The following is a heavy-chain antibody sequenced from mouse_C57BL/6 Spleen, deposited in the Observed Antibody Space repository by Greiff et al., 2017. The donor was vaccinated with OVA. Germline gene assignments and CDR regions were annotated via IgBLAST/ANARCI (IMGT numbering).Heavy chain of an antibody. CDR2: IDPSDSET. V-gene: IGHV1-52*01. CDR3: ARDGKLGRRMDY. D-gene: IGHD4-1*01. J-gene: IGHJ3*01. Sequence: QVQLQQPGAELVRPGSSVKLSCKASGYTFTSYWMHWVKQRPIQGLEWIGNIDPSDSETHYNQKFKDKATLTVDKSSSTAYMQLSSLTSEDAAVYYCARDGKLGRRMDYWGQGTLVTVSA. CDR1: GYTFTSYW.